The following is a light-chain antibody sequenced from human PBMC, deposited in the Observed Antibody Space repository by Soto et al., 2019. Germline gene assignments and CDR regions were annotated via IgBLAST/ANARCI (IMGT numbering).Light chain of an antibody. J-gene: IGKJ1*01. V-gene: IGKV1-39*01. CDR2: GAS. CDR3: QQIYAAPVT. CDR1: HSISSC. Sequence: DIQMPQSPSSLSASVGDRVTITCRASHSISSCLNWYQQKPGKASKLLIYGASNLQRGVPSRFSGSESGAGFLLTISSLQPEDFATYYCQQIYAAPVTFGQGTKVEIK.